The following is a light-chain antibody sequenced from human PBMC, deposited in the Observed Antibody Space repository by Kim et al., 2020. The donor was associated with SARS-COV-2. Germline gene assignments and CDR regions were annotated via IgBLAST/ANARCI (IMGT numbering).Light chain of an antibody. V-gene: IGLV8-61*01. J-gene: IGLJ3*02. CDR2: STN. Sequence: GVIVTLSCGLISGSVSTSYSPCLYQQTPGQAPRTLIYSTNTRSSGVPDRFSGSILGNKAALTITGAQADDESDYYCVLYMGSGISVFGGGTQLTVL. CDR3: VLYMGSGISV. CDR1: SGSVSTSYS.